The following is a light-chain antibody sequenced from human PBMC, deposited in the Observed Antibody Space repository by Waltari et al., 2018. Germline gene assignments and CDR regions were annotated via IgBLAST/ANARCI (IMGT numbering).Light chain of an antibody. CDR3: HQYYIPPLT. J-gene: IGKJ5*01. Sequence: ETVMTQSPASLSVSPGGRATLSCRASQSVSEKLAWYQQKPGQAPRLLMYDVSSRANGFPARFSGGGSGTDFTLTISSLQSEDFAIYYCHQYYIPPLTFGQGTRLEIK. V-gene: IGKV3-15*01. CDR1: QSVSEK. CDR2: DVS.